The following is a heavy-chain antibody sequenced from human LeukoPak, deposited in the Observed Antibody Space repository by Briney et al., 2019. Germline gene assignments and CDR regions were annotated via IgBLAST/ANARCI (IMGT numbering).Heavy chain of an antibody. D-gene: IGHD3-22*01. CDR3: ARDVYYYDRSGYSRPTDY. CDR1: GYTFTSYG. V-gene: IGHV1-18*01. Sequence: AAVKVSCKASGYTFTSYGISWVRQAPGQGLEWMGWLSAYNGNTNYAQKRQGRVTMTTDTSTSTAYMELRSLRSADTAVYYCARDVYYYDRSGYSRPTDYWGQGALVTVSS. CDR2: LSAYNGNT. J-gene: IGHJ4*02.